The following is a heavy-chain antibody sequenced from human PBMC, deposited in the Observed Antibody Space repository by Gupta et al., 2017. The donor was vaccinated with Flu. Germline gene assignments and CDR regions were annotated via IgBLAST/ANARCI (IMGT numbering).Heavy chain of an antibody. CDR1: GFTFDDYA. Sequence: EVQLVESGGGLVQPGRSLRLSCAASGFTFDDYAMHWVRQAPGKGLEWVSGISWNSGSIGYADSVKGRFTISRDNAKNSLYLQMNSLRAEDTALYYCAKATDYGDYEVQPFDYWGQGTLVTVSS. D-gene: IGHD4-17*01. CDR3: AKATDYGDYEVQPFDY. CDR2: ISWNSGSI. V-gene: IGHV3-9*01. J-gene: IGHJ4*02.